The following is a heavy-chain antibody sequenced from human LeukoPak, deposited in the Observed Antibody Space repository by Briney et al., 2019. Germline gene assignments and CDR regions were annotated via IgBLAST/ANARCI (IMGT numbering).Heavy chain of an antibody. Sequence: SGGSLRLSCAASGFTFSSYSMNWVRQAPGKGLEWVSSISSSSSYIYYADSVKGRFTISRDNAKNSLYLQMNSLRAEDTAVYYCARIDLGIAAAGSYYFDYWGQGTLVTVSS. CDR3: ARIDLGIAAAGSYYFDY. CDR2: ISSSSSYI. J-gene: IGHJ4*02. V-gene: IGHV3-21*01. D-gene: IGHD6-13*01. CDR1: GFTFSSYS.